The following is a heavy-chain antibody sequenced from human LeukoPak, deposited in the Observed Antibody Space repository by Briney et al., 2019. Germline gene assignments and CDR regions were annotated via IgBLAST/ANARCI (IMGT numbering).Heavy chain of an antibody. J-gene: IGHJ2*01. D-gene: IGHD3-22*01. CDR3: ARQGGYYDSSGYNTLHWYFDL. CDR2: IYHSGNT. Sequence: PSQTLSLTCAVSGGSISSGGYSWSWIRQSPGKGLEWIGYIYHSGNTYYNPSLKSRVTISVDRSKNQFSLKLSSVTAADTAVYYCARQGGYYDSSGYNTLHWYFDLWGRGTLVTVSS. CDR1: GGSISSGGYS. V-gene: IGHV4-30-2*06.